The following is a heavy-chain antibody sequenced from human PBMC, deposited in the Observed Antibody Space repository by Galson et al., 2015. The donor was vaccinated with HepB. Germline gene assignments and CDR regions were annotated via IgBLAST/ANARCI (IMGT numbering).Heavy chain of an antibody. CDR1: GFTFSSYW. Sequence: SLRLSCAASGFTFSSYWMTWVRQAPEKGLEWVANIRQDGSEKYYADSVKGRLTISRDNAKNSLDLQMDSLRAEDTAVYYCARARNDNVWGRGYFDFWGQGTLVTVSS. V-gene: IGHV3-7*03. CDR3: ARARNDNVWGRGYFDF. D-gene: IGHD3-16*01. J-gene: IGHJ4*02. CDR2: IRQDGSEK.